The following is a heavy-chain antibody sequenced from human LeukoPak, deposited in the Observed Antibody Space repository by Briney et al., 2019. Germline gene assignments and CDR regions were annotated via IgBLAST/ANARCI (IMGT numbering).Heavy chain of an antibody. V-gene: IGHV3-48*01. Sequence: GGSLRLSCAASGFTFSSYSMNWVRQAPGKGLEWVSYISSSSTIYYADSVKGRFTISRDNAKNSLYLQMNSLRAEDTAVYYCARGVIAAVDVRWFDPWGQGTLVTVSS. J-gene: IGHJ5*02. CDR1: GFTFSSYS. CDR2: ISSSSTI. CDR3: ARGVIAAVDVRWFDP. D-gene: IGHD6-13*01.